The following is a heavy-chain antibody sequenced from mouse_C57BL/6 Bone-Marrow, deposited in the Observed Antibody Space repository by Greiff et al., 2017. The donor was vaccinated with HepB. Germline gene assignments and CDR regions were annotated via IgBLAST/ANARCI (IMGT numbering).Heavy chain of an antibody. Sequence: VQLQQSGAELVRPGASVKLSCTASGFNIKDDYMHWVKQRPEQGLEWIGWIDPENGDTEYASKFQGKATITADTSSNTAYLQLSSLTSEDTAVYYCTTWFYYGSSYFDYWGQGTTLTVSS. J-gene: IGHJ2*01. V-gene: IGHV14-4*01. CDR3: TTWFYYGSSYFDY. CDR1: GFNIKDDY. CDR2: IDPENGDT. D-gene: IGHD1-1*01.